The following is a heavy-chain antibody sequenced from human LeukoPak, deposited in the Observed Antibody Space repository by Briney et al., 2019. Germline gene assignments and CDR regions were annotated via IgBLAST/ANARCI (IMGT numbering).Heavy chain of an antibody. CDR2: ISYDGSNK. CDR3: ARGYYDSSGPVRG. J-gene: IGHJ4*02. D-gene: IGHD3-22*01. Sequence: GGSLRLSCAASGFTFSSYGMHWVRQASGKGLERVAVISYDGSNKYYADSVKGRFTISRDNSKNTLYLQMNSLRAEDTAVYYCARGYYDSSGPVRGWGQGTLVTVSS. V-gene: IGHV3-30*03. CDR1: GFTFSSYG.